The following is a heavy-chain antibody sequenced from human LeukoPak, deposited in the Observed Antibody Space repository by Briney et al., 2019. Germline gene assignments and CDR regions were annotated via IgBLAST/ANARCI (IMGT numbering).Heavy chain of an antibody. Sequence: GGSLRLSCAASGFTFSTYVMSWVRQAPGKGLEWVSGISGSGDNTYYADSVKGRFTISRDNSKNTLYLQMNSLRAEDTAVYYCAKDGGYDYAHDAFDIWGQGTMVTVSS. J-gene: IGHJ3*02. CDR1: GFTFSTYV. V-gene: IGHV3-23*01. CDR2: ISGSGDNT. D-gene: IGHD5-12*01. CDR3: AKDGGYDYAHDAFDI.